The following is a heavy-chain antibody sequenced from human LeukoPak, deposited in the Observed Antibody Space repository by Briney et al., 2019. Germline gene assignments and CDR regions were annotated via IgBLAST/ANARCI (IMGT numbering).Heavy chain of an antibody. CDR2: IWSDGSRK. V-gene: IGHV3-33*01. CDR3: ASAAGAFDM. CDR1: GFAFSSYG. Sequence: GGSLRLSCAASGFAFSSYGMHWIRQAPGKGLEWVAVIWSDGSRKYYTDSLKGRFTISRDNSKNMLYLQMNSLRVEDTAVHYCASAAGAFDMWGQGTLVTVSS. J-gene: IGHJ3*02. D-gene: IGHD6-13*01.